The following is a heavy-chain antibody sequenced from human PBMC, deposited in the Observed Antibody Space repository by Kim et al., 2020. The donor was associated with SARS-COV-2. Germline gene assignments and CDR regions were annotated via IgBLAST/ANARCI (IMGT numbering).Heavy chain of an antibody. J-gene: IGHJ6*02. CDR3: AKAAILYDFWSGYYNLNGVLGCPDV. V-gene: IGHV3-23*01. D-gene: IGHD3-3*01. CDR1: GFTFSSYA. CDR2: ISGSGGST. Sequence: GGSLRLSCAASGFTFSSYAMSWVRQAPGKGLEWVSAISGSGGSTYYADSVKGRFTISRDNSKNTLYLQMNSLRAEDTAVYYCAKAAILYDFWSGYYNLNGVLGCPDVWGQGTTVTVSS.